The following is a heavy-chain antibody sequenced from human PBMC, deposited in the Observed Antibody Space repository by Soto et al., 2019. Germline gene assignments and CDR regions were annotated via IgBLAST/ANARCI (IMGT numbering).Heavy chain of an antibody. J-gene: IGHJ5*02. CDR3: ARDGLPFYYDSSGYTYNWFDP. CDR1: GFTFSSYA. V-gene: IGHV3-30-3*01. Sequence: QVQLVESGGGVVQPGRSLRLSCAASGFTFSSYAMHWVRQAPGKGLEWVAVISYDGSNKYYADSVKGRFTISRDNSKNTLYLQMNSLRAEDTAVYYCARDGLPFYYDSSGYTYNWFDPWGQGTLVTVSS. CDR2: ISYDGSNK. D-gene: IGHD3-22*01.